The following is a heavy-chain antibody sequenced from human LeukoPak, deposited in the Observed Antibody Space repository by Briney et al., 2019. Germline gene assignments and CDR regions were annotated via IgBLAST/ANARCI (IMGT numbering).Heavy chain of an antibody. Sequence: GASVKVSCKASGYTFTGYYMHWVRQAPGQGLEWMGIINPSGGSTRYAQKFQGRVTMTRDMSTNTVYMELSSLRSEDTAVYYCARDPLDSSGYFVPFDYWGQGTLVTVSS. CDR3: ARDPLDSSGYFVPFDY. CDR1: GYTFTGYY. CDR2: INPSGGST. D-gene: IGHD3-22*01. V-gene: IGHV1-46*01. J-gene: IGHJ4*02.